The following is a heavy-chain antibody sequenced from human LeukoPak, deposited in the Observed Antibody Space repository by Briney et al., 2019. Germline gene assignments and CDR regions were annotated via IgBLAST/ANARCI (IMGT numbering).Heavy chain of an antibody. V-gene: IGHV4-30-4*01. Sequence: SEKLSRTCTVSGGCISSGDYYWSWIGQPPGKGLEWIGYIYYSGSAYYNPTLKSRVTISVDTSNNQFSLKLSSVTAADTAVYYCARDLPALVPVYWGQGTLVTVSS. J-gene: IGHJ4*02. D-gene: IGHD5-18*01. CDR3: ARDLPALVPVY. CDR2: IYYSGSA. CDR1: GGCISSGDYY.